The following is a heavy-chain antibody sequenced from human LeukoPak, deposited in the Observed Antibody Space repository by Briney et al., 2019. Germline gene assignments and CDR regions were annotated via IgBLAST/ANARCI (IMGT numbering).Heavy chain of an antibody. CDR2: ISASGTGT. V-gene: IGHV3-23*01. J-gene: IGHJ4*02. CDR3: AKVLRDSGWEYFFDY. CDR1: GFTFSTYA. D-gene: IGHD6-19*01. Sequence: GGSLRLSCTASGFTFSTYAMTWVRQAPGKGLEWDSGISASGTGTYYADSVKGRFTISRDNSKNTLYLQMNSLRVDDTAVYYCAKVLRDSGWEYFFDYWGQGTLVTVSS.